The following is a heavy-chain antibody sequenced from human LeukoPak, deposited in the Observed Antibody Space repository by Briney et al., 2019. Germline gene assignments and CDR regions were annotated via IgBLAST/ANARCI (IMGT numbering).Heavy chain of an antibody. CDR3: ARAAGTTGGC. CDR2: IIPILGIA. J-gene: IGHJ4*02. CDR1: GGTFSSYA. Sequence: SVKVSCKASGGTFSSYAISWVRQAPGQGPEWMGRIIPILGIANYAQKFQGRVTITADKSTSTAYMELSSLRSEDTAVYYCARAAGTTGGCWGQGTLVTVSS. D-gene: IGHD1-14*01. V-gene: IGHV1-69*04.